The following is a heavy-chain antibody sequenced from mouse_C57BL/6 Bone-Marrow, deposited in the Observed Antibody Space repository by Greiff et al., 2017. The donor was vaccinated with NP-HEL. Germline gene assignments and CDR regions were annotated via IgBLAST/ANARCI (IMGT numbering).Heavy chain of an antibody. CDR3: ARKAVVGDLDY. CDR2: IWTGGGT. V-gene: IGHV2-9-1*01. J-gene: IGHJ2*01. D-gene: IGHD1-1*01. Sequence: VHLVESGPGLVAPSQSLSITCTVSGFSLTSYAISWVRQPPGKGLEWLGVIWTGGGTTYNSALNSRLSISKDNSKSQVFLKMNSLQTDDTARYYWARKAVVGDLDYWGQGTTLTVSS. CDR1: GFSLTSYA.